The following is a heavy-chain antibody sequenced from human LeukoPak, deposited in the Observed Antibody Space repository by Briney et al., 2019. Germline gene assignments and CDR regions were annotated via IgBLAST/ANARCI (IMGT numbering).Heavy chain of an antibody. D-gene: IGHD3-10*01. CDR3: ASIRGVFGY. J-gene: IGHJ4*02. Sequence: GGSLRLSCAVSGFTFSDLFMDWVCQAPGKGLEWVGRTKDKGYSYTTEYAASVKGRFTISRDDSKNLVYLQMDSLKTEDTAVYYCASIRGVFGYWGQGTLVTVSS. CDR1: GFTFSDLF. V-gene: IGHV3-72*01. CDR2: TKDKGYSYTT.